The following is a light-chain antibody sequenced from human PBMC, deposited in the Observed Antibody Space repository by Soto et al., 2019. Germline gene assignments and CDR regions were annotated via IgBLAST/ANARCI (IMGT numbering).Light chain of an antibody. Sequence: EIVMTQSPATLSVSAGERVTLSCRASQSVSSNLAWYQQKPGQAPRLLIYGASTSATGIPARFSGSGSGTDFTLTISSLQSEDFAVYYCQQYNKWPPLTFGGGTKVEIK. CDR3: QQYNKWPPLT. CDR1: QSVSSN. V-gene: IGKV3D-15*01. J-gene: IGKJ4*01. CDR2: GAS.